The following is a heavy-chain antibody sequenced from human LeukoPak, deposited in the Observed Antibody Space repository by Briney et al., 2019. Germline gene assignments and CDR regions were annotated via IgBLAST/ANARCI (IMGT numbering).Heavy chain of an antibody. Sequence: GGSLRLSCAASGFTFSSYAMHWVRQAPGEGLEGVALISYEGSNKYYADSVKGRFTISRDNSKNTVYLQMNSLRAEDTAVYYCARDRVVDSSGWWDWFDPWGQGTLVTVSS. CDR3: ARDRVVDSSGWWDWFDP. V-gene: IGHV3-30-3*01. D-gene: IGHD6-19*01. CDR1: GFTFSSYA. CDR2: ISYEGSNK. J-gene: IGHJ5*02.